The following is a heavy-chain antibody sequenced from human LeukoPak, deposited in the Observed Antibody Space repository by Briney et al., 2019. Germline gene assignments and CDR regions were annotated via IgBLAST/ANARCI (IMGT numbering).Heavy chain of an antibody. V-gene: IGHV3-15*01. Sequence: GGSLRLSCAASGFTFSSAWMTWVRQTPGKGLEWVGRIKQIKNGGTTDYAAPVKDRFSISRDDSINTLYLQMNSLKTEDTAVYYCATGFTSTSHDGYWGQGTLVTVSS. CDR3: ATGFTSTSHDGY. CDR2: IKQIKNGGTT. D-gene: IGHD2/OR15-2a*01. CDR1: GFTFSSAW. J-gene: IGHJ4*02.